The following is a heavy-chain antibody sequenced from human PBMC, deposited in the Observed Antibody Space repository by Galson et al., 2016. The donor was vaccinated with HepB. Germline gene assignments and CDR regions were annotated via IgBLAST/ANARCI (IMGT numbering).Heavy chain of an antibody. D-gene: IGHD3-10*01. CDR2: TNKDGRER. V-gene: IGHV3-7*01. CDR3: AREGPWGSYYPHFDF. J-gene: IGHJ4*02. Sequence: SLRLSCAASGFTLSNYWLDWVRQAPGKGLEWVGNTNKDGRERRYPDSVKGRFTISRDNAKNSVYLQMNSLRVEDTAVYYCAREGPWGSYYPHFDFWGQGTLVTVSS. CDR1: GFTLSNYW.